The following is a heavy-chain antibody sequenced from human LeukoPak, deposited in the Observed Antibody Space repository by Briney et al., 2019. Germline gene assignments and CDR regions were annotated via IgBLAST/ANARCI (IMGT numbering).Heavy chain of an antibody. CDR2: IGGSGTPI. D-gene: IGHD4-17*01. CDR1: GFTFDDYY. Sequence: GGSLRLSFAASGFTFDDYYMSWIRQAPGKGLEWISYIGGSGTPIYYADSVRGRFTISRDNTKNSLYLQMNSLRAEDTAVYYCARPPTVTTRGYYFGYWGQGTLVTVSS. V-gene: IGHV3-11*04. J-gene: IGHJ4*02. CDR3: ARPPTVTTRGYYFGY.